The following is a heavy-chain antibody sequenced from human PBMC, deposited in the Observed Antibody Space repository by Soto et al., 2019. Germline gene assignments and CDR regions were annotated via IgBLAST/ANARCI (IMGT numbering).Heavy chain of an antibody. J-gene: IGHJ5*02. V-gene: IGHV4-39*07. CDR2: VISSGTT. Sequence: PSETRSLSCSVSGSSLDSSNTYWGWVRQAPGKPLEWIGSVISSGTTYYNASLKSRIAISLNTPKNQFSLKLSSVTAADTAVYYCARGIVVVPAADWFDPWAQGTLVTVSS. CDR1: GSSLDSSNTY. D-gene: IGHD2-2*01. CDR3: ARGIVVVPAADWFDP.